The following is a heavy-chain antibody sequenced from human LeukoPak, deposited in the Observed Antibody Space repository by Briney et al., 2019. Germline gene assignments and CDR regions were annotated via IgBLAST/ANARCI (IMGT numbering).Heavy chain of an antibody. J-gene: IGHJ4*02. V-gene: IGHV3-74*01. CDR2: INTDGGST. CDR3: TTDPFSSTSC. Sequence: GGSLRLSCAASGFTFGSCWMHWVRQAPGKGLVWVSRINTDGGSTTYAGSVKGRFTISRDDSKNTLYLQMNSLKTEDTAVYYCTTDPFSSTSCWGQGTLVTVSS. CDR1: GFTFGSCW. D-gene: IGHD2-2*01.